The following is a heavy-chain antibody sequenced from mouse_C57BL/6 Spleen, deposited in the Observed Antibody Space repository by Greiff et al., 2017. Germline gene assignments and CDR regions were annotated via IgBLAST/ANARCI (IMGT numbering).Heavy chain of an antibody. Sequence: QVQLKQPGAELVRPGSSVKLSCKASGYTFTSYWMDWVKQRPGQGLEWIGNIYPSDSETHYNQKFKDKATLTVDKSSSTAYMQLSSLTSEDSAVYYCAREGHYYGSSYWYFDVRGTGTTVTVSS. D-gene: IGHD1-1*01. CDR1: GYTFTSYW. J-gene: IGHJ1*03. CDR3: AREGHYYGSSYWYFDV. V-gene: IGHV1-61*01. CDR2: IYPSDSET.